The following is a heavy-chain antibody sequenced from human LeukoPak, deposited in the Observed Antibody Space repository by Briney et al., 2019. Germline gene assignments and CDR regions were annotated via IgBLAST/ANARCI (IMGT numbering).Heavy chain of an antibody. V-gene: IGHV4-4*02. D-gene: IGHD3-3*01. J-gene: IGHJ4*02. Sequence: SGTLSLTCGVSGGSIGSTNWWSWVRQPPGQGLEWIGEISLSGLTNYNPSLKSRLIMSVDLPENHISLKLTSVTAADTAVYYCAREGGFYRPLDYSGQGTLVTVSS. CDR2: ISLSGLT. CDR3: AREGGFYRPLDY. CDR1: GGSIGSTNW.